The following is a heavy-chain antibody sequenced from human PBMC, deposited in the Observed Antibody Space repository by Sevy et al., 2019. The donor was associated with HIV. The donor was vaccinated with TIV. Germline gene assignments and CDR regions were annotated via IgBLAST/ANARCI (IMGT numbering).Heavy chain of an antibody. J-gene: IGHJ4*02. CDR2: IFHSGHT. Sequence: SETLSITCAVSGDSISGGTYSWNWIRQPPGKGLEWIGYIFHSGHTYYNPSLKSRVTISVDTAKNQFSLKVKSVTAADTAEYYCARDGGTLTSPGYFDYRGQGTLVTVSS. D-gene: IGHD4-17*01. CDR3: ARDGGTLTSPGYFDY. CDR1: GDSISGGTYS. V-gene: IGHV4-30-2*01.